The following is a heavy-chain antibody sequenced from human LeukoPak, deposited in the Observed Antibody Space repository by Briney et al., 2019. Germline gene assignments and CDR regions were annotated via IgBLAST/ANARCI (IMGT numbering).Heavy chain of an antibody. CDR3: AKDSYSSSWYPLYYMDV. J-gene: IGHJ6*03. CDR2: ISGSGGST. Sequence: GGSLRLPCAASGFTFSSYAMSWVRQAPGKGLECVSAISGSGGSTYYADSVKGRFTISRDNSKNTLYLQMNSLRAEDTAVYYCAKDSYSSSWYPLYYMDVRGKGTTVTVSS. CDR1: GFTFSSYA. D-gene: IGHD6-13*01. V-gene: IGHV3-23*01.